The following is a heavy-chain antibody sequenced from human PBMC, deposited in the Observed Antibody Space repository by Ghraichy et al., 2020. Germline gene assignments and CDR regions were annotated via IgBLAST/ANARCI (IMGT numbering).Heavy chain of an antibody. CDR2: ISYTEGG. V-gene: IGHV4-59*08. J-gene: IGHJ4*02. Sequence: SQTLSLTCIISGASITRDQWSWVRQPPGKGLESIGYISYTEGGQYNPSLTTLVTMSLDTSKNQFSLTLTSVTAADTAVYFCARHATQSDPVDWGQGALVTVSS. CDR1: GASITRDQ. CDR3: ARHATQSDPVD.